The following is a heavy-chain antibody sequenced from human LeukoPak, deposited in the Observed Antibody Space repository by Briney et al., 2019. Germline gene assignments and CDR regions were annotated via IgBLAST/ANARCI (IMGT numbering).Heavy chain of an antibody. D-gene: IGHD3-9*01. CDR2: INAGNGNT. V-gene: IGHV1-3*01. CDR1: GYTFTSYA. Sequence: ASVKVSCKASGYTFTSYAMHWVRQAPGQRLEWMGWINAGNGNTKYSQKFQGRVTITRDTSASTAYMELSSLRSKDTAVYYCARLDILTGFDYWGQGTLVTVSS. CDR3: ARLDILTGFDY. J-gene: IGHJ4*02.